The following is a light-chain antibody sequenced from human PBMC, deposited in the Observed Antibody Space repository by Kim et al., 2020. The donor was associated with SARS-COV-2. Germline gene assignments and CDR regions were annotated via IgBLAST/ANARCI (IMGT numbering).Light chain of an antibody. CDR1: RSVSAS. Sequence: LSPGGRATLSCRASRSVSASLAWYQQRPGQAPRLLIYDASNRATGIPARFSGSGSGTDFTLSISSLEPEDFAVYFCQQRSNWPLTFGGGTKVDIK. CDR3: QQRSNWPLT. V-gene: IGKV3-11*01. J-gene: IGKJ4*01. CDR2: DAS.